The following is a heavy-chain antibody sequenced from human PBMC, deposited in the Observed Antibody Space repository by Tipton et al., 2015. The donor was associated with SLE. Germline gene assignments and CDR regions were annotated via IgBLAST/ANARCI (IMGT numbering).Heavy chain of an antibody. CDR3: ARANNWKGPLSFDY. V-gene: IGHV4-59*11. D-gene: IGHD1-20*01. CDR2: IYYSGST. Sequence: LRLSCTVSGGSISSHYWSWIRQPPGKGLEWIGYIYYSGSTNYNPPLKSRVTISVDTSKNQFSLKLNSVTAADTAVYYCARANNWKGPLSFDYWGQGTLVTVSS. CDR1: GGSISSHY. J-gene: IGHJ4*02.